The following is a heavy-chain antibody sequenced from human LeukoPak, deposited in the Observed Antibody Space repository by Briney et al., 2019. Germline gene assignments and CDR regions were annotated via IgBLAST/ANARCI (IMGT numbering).Heavy chain of an antibody. V-gene: IGHV3-23*01. J-gene: IGHJ4*02. D-gene: IGHD3-9*01. CDR1: GFTFSSYA. Sequence: GGSLRLSCAASGFTFSSYAMSWVRQAPGKGLEWVSAISGSGGSTYYADSVKGRFTISRDNAKNSLYLQMNSLRAEDTAVYYCARDSTYYDILTGYYNTPYFDYWGQGTLVTVSS. CDR3: ARDSTYYDILTGYYNTPYFDY. CDR2: ISGSGGST.